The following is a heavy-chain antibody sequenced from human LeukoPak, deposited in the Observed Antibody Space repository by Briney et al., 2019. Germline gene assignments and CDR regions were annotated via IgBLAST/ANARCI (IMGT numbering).Heavy chain of an antibody. V-gene: IGHV3-30*04. Sequence: GSLRLSCAASGFTFSSYAMHWVRQAPGKGLEWVAVISYDGSNKYYADSVKGRFTISRDNSKNTLYLQMNSLRAEDTAVYNCARADWQVPSSSSSFDYWGQGTLVTVSS. CDR2: ISYDGSNK. J-gene: IGHJ4*02. D-gene: IGHD6-6*01. CDR3: ARADWQVPSSSSSFDY. CDR1: GFTFSSYA.